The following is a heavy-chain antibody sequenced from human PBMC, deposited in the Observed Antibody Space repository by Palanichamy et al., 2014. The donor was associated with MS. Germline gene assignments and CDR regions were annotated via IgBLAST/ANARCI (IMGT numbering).Heavy chain of an antibody. J-gene: IGHJ6*02. CDR2: ISYDSGSV. CDR3: AKDKGTGRDHPHYNGMDV. V-gene: IGHV3-9*01. Sequence: VQLVGFGGGLVQPGRSLRLSCAASGFSFGDYVMHWVRQAPGKGLEWVSGISYDSGSVGYADSVKGRFTVSRDNAKNFLYLQMNGLRAEDTALYYCAKDKGTGRDHPHYNGMDVWGQGTTVTVSS. CDR1: GFSFGDYV. D-gene: IGHD2-15*01.